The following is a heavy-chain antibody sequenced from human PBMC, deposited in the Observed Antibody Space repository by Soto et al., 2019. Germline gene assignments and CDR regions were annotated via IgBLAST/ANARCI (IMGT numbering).Heavy chain of an antibody. D-gene: IGHD2-2*01. V-gene: IGHV1-18*01. CDR2: ISAYNGNT. CDR3: AREPERDCSSTSCYYYFDY. Sequence: ASVKVSCKASGYTFTSYGISWVRQAPGQGLEWMGWISAYNGNTNYAQKLQGRVTMTTDTSTSTAYMELRSLRSDDTAVYYCAREPERDCSSTSCYYYFDYWGQGTLVTVSS. CDR1: GYTFTSYG. J-gene: IGHJ4*02.